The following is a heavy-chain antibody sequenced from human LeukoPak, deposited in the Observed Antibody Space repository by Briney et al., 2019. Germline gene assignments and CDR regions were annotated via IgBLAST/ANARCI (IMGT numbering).Heavy chain of an antibody. CDR1: GFTFSSYA. D-gene: IGHD6-13*01. CDR3: AKRIAAAGPYFDS. CDR2: ISASGGST. Sequence: PGESLRLSCAASGFTFSSYAMSWVRQAPGKGLAWVWAISASGGSTYYADSVKGRFTISRDNSKNTLSLQMDSLRAEDTAVYYCAKRIAAAGPYFDSWGQGTLVTVSS. J-gene: IGHJ4*02. V-gene: IGHV3-23*01.